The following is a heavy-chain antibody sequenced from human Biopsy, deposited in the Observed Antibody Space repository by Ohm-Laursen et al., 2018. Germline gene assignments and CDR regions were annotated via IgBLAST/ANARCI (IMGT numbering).Heavy chain of an antibody. CDR3: VRGVDYYDPYHYYALDV. CDR2: INHSGRT. J-gene: IGHJ6*02. D-gene: IGHD3-22*01. Sequence: GTLSLTCPVYGESFNGYYWSWIRQTPGKGLEWIGEINHSGRTNYNPSLKSRVTISVDTSKNQFTLKVRSVTAADTAVYYCVRGVDYYDPYHYYALDVWGQGTAVTVSS. CDR1: GESFNGYY. V-gene: IGHV4-34*01.